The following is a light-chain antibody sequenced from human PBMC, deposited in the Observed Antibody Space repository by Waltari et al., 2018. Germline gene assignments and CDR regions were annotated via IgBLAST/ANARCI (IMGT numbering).Light chain of an antibody. CDR1: SSDVGAYGY. V-gene: IGLV2-14*01. CDR2: DVN. CDR3: CSFTSTSTLL. J-gene: IGLJ2*01. Sequence: QSALTQPASVSGSPGQSITISCAGSSSDVGAYGYVSWYQQHPGKVPKLIIYDVNKRPSAVSHRFSGSKSGSTASLTISGLQPEDEADYYCCSFTSTSTLLFGGGTKLTVL.